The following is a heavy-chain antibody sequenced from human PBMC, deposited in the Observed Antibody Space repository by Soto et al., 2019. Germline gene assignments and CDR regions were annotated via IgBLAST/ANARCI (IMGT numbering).Heavy chain of an antibody. CDR3: ARAYGDYVYFDD. D-gene: IGHD4-17*01. Sequence: GXSGQVCYKASGNAFTGYYMRWVRQAPGQGLEWMGWINPNSGGTNYSQKFQGRVTMTRDTSISTAYMELSRLRSDDTAVYYCARAYGDYVYFDDWGQGTLVTVPS. J-gene: IGHJ4*02. CDR2: INPNSGGT. CDR1: GNAFTGYY. V-gene: IGHV1-2*02.